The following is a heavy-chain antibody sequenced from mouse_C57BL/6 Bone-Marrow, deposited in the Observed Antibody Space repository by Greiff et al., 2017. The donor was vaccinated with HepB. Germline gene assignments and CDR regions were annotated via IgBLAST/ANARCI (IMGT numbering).Heavy chain of an antibody. Sequence: EVQGVESGGGLVQSGRSLRLSCATSGFTFSDFYMEWVRQAPGKGLEWIAASRNKANDYTTEYSASVKGRFIVSRDTSQSILYLQMNALRAEDTAIYYCARDVEGGFAYWGQGTLVTVSA. CDR2: SRNKANDYTT. CDR3: ARDVEGGFAY. V-gene: IGHV7-1*01. J-gene: IGHJ3*01. CDR1: GFTFSDFY.